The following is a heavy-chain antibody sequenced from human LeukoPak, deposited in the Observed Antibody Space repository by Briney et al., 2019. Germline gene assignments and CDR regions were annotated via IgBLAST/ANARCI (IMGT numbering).Heavy chain of an antibody. J-gene: IGHJ4*02. D-gene: IGHD2-15*01. Sequence: PSETLSLTCTVSGGPVSATSHYWAWLRQSPGKPPEWIGSIYHTGSTFYNPSLRSRFLISVDTSKNQFSLRLTSVTAADTAIYFCAKDRLHRDYFDLWGQGTLLTVSS. CDR2: IYHTGST. V-gene: IGHV4-39*01. CDR1: GGPVSATSHY. CDR3: AKDRLHRDYFDL.